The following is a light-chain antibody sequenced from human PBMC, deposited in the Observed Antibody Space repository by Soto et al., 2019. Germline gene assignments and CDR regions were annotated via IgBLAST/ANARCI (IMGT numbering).Light chain of an antibody. Sequence: DIQMTPSPSSLSASVGDRVTITCQASQDISNYLNWYQQKPGKAPKLLIYDASNLETGVTSRFRGSGSWTDFNFTISGLQPEDIAPYYGEQYYNLRFTFGPRTKVDIK. CDR3: EQYYNLRFT. CDR2: DAS. V-gene: IGKV1-33*01. CDR1: QDISNY. J-gene: IGKJ3*01.